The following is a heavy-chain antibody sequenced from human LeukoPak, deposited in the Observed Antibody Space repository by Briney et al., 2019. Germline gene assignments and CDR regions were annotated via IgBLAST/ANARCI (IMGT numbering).Heavy chain of an antibody. J-gene: IGHJ4*02. CDR1: GFTFRSYS. Sequence: GGSLRLSCAASGFTFRSYSMNWVRQAPGKGLEWVSAIDPSSTYIYYADSVKGRFTISRDNAENSLYLQINSLRVEDTAVYYCARAPTVLVGYCSSSSCQADYWGQGTLVTVSS. CDR2: IDPSSTYI. D-gene: IGHD2-2*01. V-gene: IGHV3-21*01. CDR3: ARAPTVLVGYCSSSSCQADY.